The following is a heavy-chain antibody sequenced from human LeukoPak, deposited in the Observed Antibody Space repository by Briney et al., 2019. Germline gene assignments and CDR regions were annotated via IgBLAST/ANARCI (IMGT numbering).Heavy chain of an antibody. CDR2: INHSGST. CDR1: GGSFSGYY. CDR3: ARVAPMRRAMGAPNDY. D-gene: IGHD5-18*01. V-gene: IGHV4-34*01. J-gene: IGHJ4*02. Sequence: SETLSLTCAVYGGSFSGYYWSWIRQPPGKGLEWIGEINHSGSTNYNPSLKSRVTISVDTSKNQFSLKLSSVTAADTAVYYCARVAPMRRAMGAPNDYWGQGTLVTVSS.